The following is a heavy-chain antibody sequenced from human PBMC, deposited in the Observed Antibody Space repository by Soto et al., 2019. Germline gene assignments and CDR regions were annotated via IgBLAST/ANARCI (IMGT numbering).Heavy chain of an antibody. CDR3: ARGSPGPVDH. D-gene: IGHD3-10*01. V-gene: IGHV1-8*02. Sequence: QVQLVQSGAEVRKPGASVKVSCKASGYTFTNFHFNWVRQATGQGLEWIGWMNPYSGDTGYAQNFQGRVTMTRDTSINTAYMKMTSLTSDDTAVYYCARGSPGPVDHWGQGTPVTVSS. CDR1: GYTFTNFH. J-gene: IGHJ4*02. CDR2: MNPYSGDT.